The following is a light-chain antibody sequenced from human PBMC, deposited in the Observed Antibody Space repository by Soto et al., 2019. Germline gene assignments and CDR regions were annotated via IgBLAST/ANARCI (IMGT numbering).Light chain of an antibody. Sequence: QSVLTQPPSASGSPGQSVTISCTGTNSDVGGYNYVSWYQQHPGKAPKLMIYEVSKRPSGVPDRFSGSKSGNTASLTVSGLQAEDEADYYCSSYAGSNNWRVFGGGTQLTVL. V-gene: IGLV2-8*01. J-gene: IGLJ2*01. CDR1: NSDVGGYNY. CDR3: SSYAGSNNWRV. CDR2: EVS.